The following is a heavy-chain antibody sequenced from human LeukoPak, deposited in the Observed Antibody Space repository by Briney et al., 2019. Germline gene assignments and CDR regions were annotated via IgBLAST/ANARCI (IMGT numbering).Heavy chain of an antibody. Sequence: GRSLRLSCAASGFTFDDYAMHWVRQAPGKGLEWVAGISWNSGSIGYADSVKGRFTISRDNAKNSLYLQMNSLRAEDMALYYCAKTTGITISGAFDIWGQGTMVTVSS. CDR2: ISWNSGSI. V-gene: IGHV3-9*03. D-gene: IGHD3-3*01. CDR3: AKTTGITISGAFDI. J-gene: IGHJ3*02. CDR1: GFTFDDYA.